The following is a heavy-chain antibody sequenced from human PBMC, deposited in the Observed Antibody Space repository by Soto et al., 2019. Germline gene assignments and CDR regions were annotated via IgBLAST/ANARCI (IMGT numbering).Heavy chain of an antibody. D-gene: IGHD3-16*01. V-gene: IGHV4-39*01. CDR1: GGSISSSGYY. CDR3: VRGSYVYIWEGDFFAY. J-gene: IGHJ4*02. Sequence: HLQLHESGPGPVKPSETLSLTCTVSGGSISSSGYYWGWIRQSPGKGLEWIGTIYYSGSIYYDASVSGPVTLSVDTSKNQLSLRLSSVTAADTAVYYCVRGSYVYIWEGDFFAYWGQGTLVTVSS. CDR2: IYYSGSI.